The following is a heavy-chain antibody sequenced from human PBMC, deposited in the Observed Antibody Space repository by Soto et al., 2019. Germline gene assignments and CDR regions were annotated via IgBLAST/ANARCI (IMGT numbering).Heavy chain of an antibody. Sequence: QITLKESGPPLVKPTQTLTLTCTFSGFSLSTSGVGVGWIRQPPGKALEWLALIYWDDDKRYSPSLKSRLTITKDTSKNQVVLTMTNMDPVDTATYYCAHTTYGDYVLDFWGQGTLVTVSS. J-gene: IGHJ4*02. CDR2: IYWDDDK. V-gene: IGHV2-5*02. D-gene: IGHD4-17*01. CDR3: AHTTYGDYVLDF. CDR1: GFSLSTSGVG.